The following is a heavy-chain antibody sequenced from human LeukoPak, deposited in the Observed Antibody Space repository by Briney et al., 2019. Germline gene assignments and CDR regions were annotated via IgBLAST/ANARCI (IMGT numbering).Heavy chain of an antibody. Sequence: GESLKISCQVSGYTFTAYWVAWVRQMPGKGLEWMGIIYPGDSDTRYSPSFEGQVTISADKSISTAYVQWSSLKASDTAMYYCARQDGRALYYFDYWGPGTLVTVSS. V-gene: IGHV5-51*01. D-gene: IGHD5-24*01. CDR1: GYTFTAYW. CDR3: ARQDGRALYYFDY. CDR2: IYPGDSDT. J-gene: IGHJ4*02.